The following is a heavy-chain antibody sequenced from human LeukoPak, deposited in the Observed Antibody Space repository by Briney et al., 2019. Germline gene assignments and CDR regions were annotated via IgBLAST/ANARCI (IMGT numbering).Heavy chain of an antibody. J-gene: IGHJ4*02. V-gene: IGHV4-59*01. Sequence: PSETLSLTCTVSGGSISSYYWSWIRQPPGKGLEWIGYIYYSGSTNYNPSLKSRVTISVDTSKNQFSLKLSSVTAADTAVYYCVRSGIGYFDYWGQGTLVTVSS. CDR1: GGSISSYY. CDR2: IYYSGST. CDR3: VRSGIGYFDY. D-gene: IGHD2-15*01.